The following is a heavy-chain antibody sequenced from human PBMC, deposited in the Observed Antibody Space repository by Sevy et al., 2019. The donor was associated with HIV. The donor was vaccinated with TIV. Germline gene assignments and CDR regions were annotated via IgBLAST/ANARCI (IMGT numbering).Heavy chain of an antibody. CDR3: ARLRWDVVDAPGATPGCYFDS. Sequence: SETLSLTCSVSGDSINNYYWSWIRQPPGKGLEWIGYTSYSGTTNYSPSLKSRVDISLDTSMHHFSLKITFVTAADTAVYYCARLRWDVVDAPGATPGCYFDSWGQGILVTVSS. D-gene: IGHD2-2*02. CDR1: GDSINNYY. CDR2: TSYSGTT. V-gene: IGHV4-59*12. J-gene: IGHJ4*02.